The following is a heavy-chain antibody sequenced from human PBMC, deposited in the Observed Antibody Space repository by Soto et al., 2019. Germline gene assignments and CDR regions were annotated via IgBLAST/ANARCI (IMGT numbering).Heavy chain of an antibody. J-gene: IGHJ4*02. Sequence: QVQLVESGGGVIQPGRSLRLSCAASGFTFSSYGMHWVRQAPGKGLEWVAVIWYDGSNKYYADSVKGRFTISRDNSKNTLYLQMNSLRAEDTAVYYCAREPYCTNGVCYTYYFDYWGQGTLVTVSS. CDR1: GFTFSSYG. CDR2: IWYDGSNK. D-gene: IGHD2-8*01. CDR3: AREPYCTNGVCYTYYFDY. V-gene: IGHV3-33*01.